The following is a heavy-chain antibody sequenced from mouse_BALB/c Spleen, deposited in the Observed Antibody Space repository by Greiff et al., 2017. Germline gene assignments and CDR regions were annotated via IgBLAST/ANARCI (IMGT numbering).Heavy chain of an antibody. CDR3: ARGYYREFAY. D-gene: IGHD2-12*01. Sequence: EVKLMESGPGLVKPSQSLSLTCSVTGYSITSGYYWNWIRQFPGNKLEWMGYISYDGSNNYNPSLKNRISITRDTSKNQFFLKLNSVTTEDTATYYCARGYYREFAYWGQGTLVTVSA. V-gene: IGHV3-6*02. J-gene: IGHJ3*01. CDR1: GYSITSGYY. CDR2: ISYDGSN.